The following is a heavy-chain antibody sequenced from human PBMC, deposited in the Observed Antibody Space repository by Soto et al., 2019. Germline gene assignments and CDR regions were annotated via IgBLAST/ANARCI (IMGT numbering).Heavy chain of an antibody. D-gene: IGHD3-10*01. CDR3: ARVSGIYYYGMDV. CDR1: GASFGGFY. Sequence: PSETLSLTCAVYGASFGGFYWRWIRPPPGKGLEWIGEINHSGSTNYNPSLKSRVTISVDTSKNQFSLKLSSVTAADTAVYYCARVSGIYYYGMDVWGQGTTVTVSS. J-gene: IGHJ6*02. V-gene: IGHV4-34*01. CDR2: INHSGST.